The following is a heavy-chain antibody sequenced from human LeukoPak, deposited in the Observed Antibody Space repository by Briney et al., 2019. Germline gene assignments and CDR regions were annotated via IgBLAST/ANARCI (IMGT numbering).Heavy chain of an antibody. D-gene: IGHD5-18*01. CDR2: IHYRGST. CDR1: GGSFRNFY. Sequence: SETLSLTWTFSGGSFRNFYWGLTPPPPRKGPGSIGYIHYRGSTNYNPSLKSRVTISVDTSKNQFSLNLSSVTAADTAVYYCARHPTALVSYGFNPWGQGTLVTVSS. V-gene: IGHV4-59*08. CDR3: ARHPTALVSYGFNP. J-gene: IGHJ5*02.